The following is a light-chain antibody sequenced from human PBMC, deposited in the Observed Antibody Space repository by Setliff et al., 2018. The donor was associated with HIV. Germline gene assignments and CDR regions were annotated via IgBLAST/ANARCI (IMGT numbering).Light chain of an antibody. Sequence: QSALAQPHSVSGSPGQSVTISCTGTISDVGGYNYVSWYQHHPGKAPKLLIYEVSNRPSWVSNRFSGSKSGNTASLTISGLQPEDEADYFCSSYTSSSTRVFGTGTKVTVL. V-gene: IGLV2-14*01. CDR2: EVS. J-gene: IGLJ1*01. CDR1: ISDVGGYNY. CDR3: SSYTSSSTRV.